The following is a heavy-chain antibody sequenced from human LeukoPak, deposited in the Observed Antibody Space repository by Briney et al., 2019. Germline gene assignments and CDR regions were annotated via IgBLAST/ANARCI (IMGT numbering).Heavy chain of an antibody. D-gene: IGHD5-18*01. CDR1: GFILRNYA. J-gene: IGHJ4*02. Sequence: GGSLRLSCAASGFILRNYAMTWVRQAPGKGLELVSGISGGGGTTNYADSVKGRFTISRDNSKNTVFLQMNSLRAEDTAIYYCAKGIHLSLSENDYWGQGTLVTVSS. CDR3: AKGIHLSLSENDY. V-gene: IGHV3-23*01. CDR2: ISGGGGTT.